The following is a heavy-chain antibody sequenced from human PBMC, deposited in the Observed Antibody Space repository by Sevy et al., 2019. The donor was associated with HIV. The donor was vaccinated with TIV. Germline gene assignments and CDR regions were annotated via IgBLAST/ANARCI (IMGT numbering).Heavy chain of an antibody. J-gene: IGHJ5*02. V-gene: IGHV4-61*02. Sequence: SETLSLTCTVSGGSISSGSYYWSWIRQPAGKGLEWIGRIYTSGSTNYNPSLKSRVTISVDTSKNQFSLKLSSVTAADTAVYYCARELFLIAAAGRFWFDPWGQGTLVTVSS. CDR1: GGSISSGSYY. D-gene: IGHD6-13*01. CDR3: ARELFLIAAAGRFWFDP. CDR2: IYTSGST.